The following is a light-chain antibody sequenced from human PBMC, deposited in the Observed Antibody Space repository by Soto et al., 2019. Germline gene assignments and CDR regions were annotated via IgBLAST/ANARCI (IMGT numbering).Light chain of an antibody. CDR1: SSDVGGYDY. CDR2: EVT. Sequence: QSALTQPPSASGCPGQSVTISCTGTSSDVGGYDYVSWYQQYPGKTPKLMIFEVTKRPSGVPDRFSGSKSGNTASLTVSGLQAEDEADYYCLSYAGTACVFGTGTKVTVL. V-gene: IGLV2-8*01. J-gene: IGLJ1*01. CDR3: LSYAGTACV.